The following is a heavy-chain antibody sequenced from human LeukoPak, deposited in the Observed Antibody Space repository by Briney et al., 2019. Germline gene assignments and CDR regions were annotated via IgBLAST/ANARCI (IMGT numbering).Heavy chain of an antibody. D-gene: IGHD4-17*01. CDR3: ARYGAVNFYFDY. J-gene: IGHJ4*02. Sequence: PSETLSLTCTVSGGSITNYYWSWIRQPPGKGLEWIGYIYNSGSTNYNPSLKSRVTISVDTSKNQFSLKLSSVTAADTAVYYCARYGAVNFYFDYWGQGTLVTVSS. CDR1: GGSITNYY. V-gene: IGHV4-59*01. CDR2: IYNSGST.